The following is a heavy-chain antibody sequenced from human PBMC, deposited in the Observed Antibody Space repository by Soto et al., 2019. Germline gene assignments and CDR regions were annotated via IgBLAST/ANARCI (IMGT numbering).Heavy chain of an antibody. CDR3: AREGPDAFDI. CDR2: TYYRSKWYN. J-gene: IGHJ3*02. CDR1: GDSVSSDSAA. Sequence: SQTLSLTCAISGDSVSSDSAAWNWIRQSPSRGLEWLGRTYYRSKWYNDYAVSVNSRITFNPDTSKNQVSLQLNSVTPEDTGVYYCAREGPDAFDIWGQGIMVTRLL. V-gene: IGHV6-1*01.